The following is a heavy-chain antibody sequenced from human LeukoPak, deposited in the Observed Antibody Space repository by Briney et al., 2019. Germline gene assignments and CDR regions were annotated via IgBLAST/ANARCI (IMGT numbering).Heavy chain of an antibody. CDR3: ARDTGYYDGDGRYYFDY. V-gene: IGHV4-38-2*02. CDR2: MYHSGST. J-gene: IGHJ4*02. D-gene: IGHD3-22*01. Sequence: SETLSLTCAVSGYSFSSGYYWGWIRQPPGKGLEWIGSMYHSGSTYYNSSLRSRVTIAMDTSKNQFSLKLSSVTAADSAVYYCARDTGYYDGDGRYYFDYWGQGTLVTVSS. CDR1: GYSFSSGYY.